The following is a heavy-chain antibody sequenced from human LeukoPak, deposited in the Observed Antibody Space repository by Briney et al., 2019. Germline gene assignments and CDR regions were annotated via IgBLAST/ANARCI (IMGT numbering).Heavy chain of an antibody. Sequence: PGGSLRLSCAASGFTFSSYGMHWVRQAPGKGLEWVAFIWYDGGNKYYADSVKGRFTISRDNSKNTLYLQMNSLRAEDTAVYYCARVALGYCSSTSCYGDYWGQGTLVTVSS. CDR3: ARVALGYCSSTSCYGDY. J-gene: IGHJ4*02. V-gene: IGHV3-33*01. CDR1: GFTFSSYG. D-gene: IGHD2-2*01. CDR2: IWYDGGNK.